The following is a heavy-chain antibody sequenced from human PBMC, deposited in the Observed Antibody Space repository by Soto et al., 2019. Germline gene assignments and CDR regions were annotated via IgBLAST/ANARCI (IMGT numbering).Heavy chain of an antibody. CDR2: INPSGGST. J-gene: IGHJ6*03. CDR3: ARGYDFWTGYYYMDV. D-gene: IGHD3-3*01. Sequence: QVQLVQSGAEVKKPGASVKVSCKASGYTFTSYYMHWVRQAPGQGLEWMGIINPSGGSTSYAQKFQGSVTMTRDTSTSTVYMELSSLRSEDTAVYYCARGYDFWTGYYYMDVWGKGTTVTVSS. CDR1: GYTFTSYY. V-gene: IGHV1-46*03.